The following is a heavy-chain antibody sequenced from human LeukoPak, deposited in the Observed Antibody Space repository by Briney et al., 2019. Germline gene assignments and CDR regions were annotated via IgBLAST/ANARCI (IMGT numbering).Heavy chain of an antibody. CDR2: IIPGNGNT. CDR3: ARDSARGYSYGYIAFDI. D-gene: IGHD5-18*01. Sequence: GASAKVSCKPSGYKLRNSGIGWVRQAPRQRREWMGWIIPGNGNTNDAQKVQSRVTMTTDTSTSTAYMELRSLRSDDAAVYFCARDSARGYSYGYIAFDIWGQGTMVTVSS. J-gene: IGHJ3*02. V-gene: IGHV1-18*01. CDR1: GYKLRNSG.